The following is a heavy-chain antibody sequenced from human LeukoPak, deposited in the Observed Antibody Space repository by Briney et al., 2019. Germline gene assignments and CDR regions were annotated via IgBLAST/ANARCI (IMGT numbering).Heavy chain of an antibody. D-gene: IGHD3-16*02. CDR3: ARQSSPLDY. CDR2: IYYSGST. J-gene: IGHJ4*02. Sequence: PSETLSLTCTVSGGSISSSSYYWGWIRQPPGKGLEWIGSIYYSGSTYYNPSLKSRVTISVDTSKNQFSLKLSSVTAADTAVYYCARQSSPLDYWGQGTLVTVSS. CDR1: GGSISSSSYY. V-gene: IGHV4-39*01.